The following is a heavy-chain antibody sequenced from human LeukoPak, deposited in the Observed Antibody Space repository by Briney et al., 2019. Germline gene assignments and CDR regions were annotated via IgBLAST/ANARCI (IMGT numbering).Heavy chain of an antibody. CDR3: ATYYYDSSGYIARGYYYGMDV. V-gene: IGHV3-48*01. Sequence: GGSLRLSCAASGFTFSSYSMNWVRQAPGKGLEWVSYTSSSSSTIYYADSVKGRFTISRDNSKNTLYLQMNSLRAEDTAVYYCATYYYDSSGYIARGYYYGMDVWGQGTTVTVSS. CDR2: TSSSSSTI. J-gene: IGHJ6*02. D-gene: IGHD3-22*01. CDR1: GFTFSSYS.